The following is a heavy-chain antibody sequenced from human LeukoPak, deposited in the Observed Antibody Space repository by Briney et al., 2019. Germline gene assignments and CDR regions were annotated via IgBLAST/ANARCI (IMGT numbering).Heavy chain of an antibody. V-gene: IGHV6-1*01. CDR2: TYYRSKFYN. CDR1: WEKSSNNSAA. Sequence: SQTLALTCAISWEKSSNNSAAADWIRQSPSRGLEWLGRTYYRSKFYNDYAVSVKSRITINTDTSKNQFSLQLNSVTTEDTAVYYCARYYFGVVIGFDYWGQGTLVTVSS. CDR3: ARYYFGVVIGFDY. J-gene: IGHJ4*02. D-gene: IGHD3-3*01.